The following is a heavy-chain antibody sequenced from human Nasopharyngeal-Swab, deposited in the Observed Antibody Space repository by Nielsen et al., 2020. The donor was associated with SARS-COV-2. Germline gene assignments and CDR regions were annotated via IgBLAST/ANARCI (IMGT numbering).Heavy chain of an antibody. CDR3: ASDVTIFGGWGGMDV. CDR2: IYHSGST. CDR1: GGSISSSNW. J-gene: IGHJ6*02. D-gene: IGHD3-3*01. Sequence: SETLSLTCAVSGGSISSSNWWRCARRPPGKGLEWIGEIYHSGSTYYNPSLKSRVIISSYRSKNQFSLMLITVFAADTAVYYCASDVTIFGGWGGMDVWGQGTTVTVSS. V-gene: IGHV4-4*02.